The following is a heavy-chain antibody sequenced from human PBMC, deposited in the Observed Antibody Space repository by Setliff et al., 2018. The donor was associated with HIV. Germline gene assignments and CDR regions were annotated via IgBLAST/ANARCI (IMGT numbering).Heavy chain of an antibody. CDR3: ARDNGGAGPTTFDC. V-gene: IGHV3-74*01. Sequence: PGGSLRLSCAASGFTFSTSWMHWVRQAPGKGLVWVSRINSDGSSAIYADSVKGRFTFSRDNAKNTLYLQMDSLTAEDTAVYYCARDNGGAGPTTFDCWGQGTLVTV. J-gene: IGHJ4*02. CDR1: GFTFSTSW. CDR2: INSDGSSA. D-gene: IGHD7-27*01.